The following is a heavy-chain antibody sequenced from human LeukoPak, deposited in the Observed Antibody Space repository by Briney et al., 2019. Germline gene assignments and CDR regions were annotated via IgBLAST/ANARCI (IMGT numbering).Heavy chain of an antibody. Sequence: GGSLRLSCAASGFTFSSYWMHWVRQAPGKGLVWVSRINSDGSSTSYADSVKGRFTISRDNAKNTLYLQMNSLRAGDTAVYYCASPPSSGWYNYFDYWGQGTLVTVSS. D-gene: IGHD6-19*01. CDR2: INSDGSST. CDR3: ASPPSSGWYNYFDY. CDR1: GFTFSSYW. J-gene: IGHJ4*02. V-gene: IGHV3-74*01.